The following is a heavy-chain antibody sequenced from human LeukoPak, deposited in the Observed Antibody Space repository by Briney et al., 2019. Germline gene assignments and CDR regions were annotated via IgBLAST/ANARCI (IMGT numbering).Heavy chain of an antibody. D-gene: IGHD6-13*01. CDR2: IYYSGST. J-gene: IGHJ4*02. CDR1: GGSISSSSYC. V-gene: IGHV4-39*07. CDR3: ARWGAAAPKTIDY. Sequence: SETLSLTCTVSGGSISSSSYCWGWIRQPPGKGLEWIGSIYYSGSTYYNPSLKSRVTISVDTSKNQFSLKLSSVTAADTAVYYCARWGAAAPKTIDYWGQGTLVTVSS.